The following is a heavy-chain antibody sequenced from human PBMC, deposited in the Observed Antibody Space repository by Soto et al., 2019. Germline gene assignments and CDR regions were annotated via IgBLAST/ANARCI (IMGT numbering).Heavy chain of an antibody. CDR3: ARDVPRMGGATNGMDV. CDR2: IWYDGSNK. CDR1: GFTFSSYG. J-gene: IGHJ6*02. V-gene: IGHV3-33*01. D-gene: IGHD1-26*01. Sequence: QVQLVESGGGVVQPGRSLRLSCAASGFTFSSYGMHWVRQAPGKGLEWVAVIWYDGSNKYYADSVKGRFTISRDNSKNSLHLQMNSLSAEDTAVYYCARDVPRMGGATNGMDVWGQGTTVTVSS.